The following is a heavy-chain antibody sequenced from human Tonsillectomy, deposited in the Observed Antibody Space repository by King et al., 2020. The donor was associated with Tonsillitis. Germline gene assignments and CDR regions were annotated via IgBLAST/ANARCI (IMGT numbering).Heavy chain of an antibody. CDR2: ISWNSGTV. V-gene: IGHV3-9*01. J-gene: IGHJ4*02. CDR1: GFTFDDSA. D-gene: IGHD4-17*01. Sequence: QLVQSGGGLVQPGRSLRLSCAASGFTFDDSAMHWVRQGPGKGLEWVSGISWNSGTVGYADSVQGRFTISRDNAKNSLYLQMNSLRAEDTALYYCAKDIEWAMTTVLDYWGQGTLVTVSS. CDR3: AKDIEWAMTTVLDY.